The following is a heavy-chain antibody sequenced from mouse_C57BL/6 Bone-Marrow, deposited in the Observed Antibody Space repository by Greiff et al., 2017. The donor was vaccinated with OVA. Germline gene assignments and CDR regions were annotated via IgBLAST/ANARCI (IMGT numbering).Heavy chain of an antibody. D-gene: IGHD1-2*01. CDR1: GYSITSGYD. V-gene: IGHV3-1*01. CDR2: ISYSGST. Sequence: EVKLMESGPGMVKPSQSLSLTCTVSGYSITSGYDWHWIRHFPGNNLEWMGYISYSGSTNYNPSLKSRISITHDTSTNHFFLKLNSVTTEDTATYYCARKESYYGGWYFDVWGTGTTVTVSS. J-gene: IGHJ1*03. CDR3: ARKESYYGGWYFDV.